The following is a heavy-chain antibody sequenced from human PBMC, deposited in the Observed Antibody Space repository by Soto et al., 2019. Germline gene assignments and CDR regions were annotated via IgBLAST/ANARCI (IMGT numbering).Heavy chain of an antibody. Sequence: PGGSLRLSCAASGFTFSNFWMHWVRQAPGKGLVWVSRVYSDGSGPMYADPVKGRFTISRDNAKSTLYLQMNSLRPEDTAVYYCATLNSFGSDYWGRGTLVTVSS. J-gene: IGHJ4*02. D-gene: IGHD5-18*01. CDR1: GFTFSNFW. CDR2: VYSDGSGP. V-gene: IGHV3-74*03. CDR3: ATLNSFGSDY.